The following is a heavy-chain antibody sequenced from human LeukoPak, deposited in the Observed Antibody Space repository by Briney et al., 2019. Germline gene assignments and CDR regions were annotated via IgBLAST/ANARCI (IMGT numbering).Heavy chain of an antibody. Sequence: PGGSLRLSCAASGFSFINSWMSWVRQAPGKGLEWVALINPDGSVEHYVDAVKGRFTVSRDNAKNSLYLQMNNLRAEDRAVYFCARSPHFGALDYWGLGTLVTVSS. D-gene: IGHD4-17*01. CDR3: ARSPHFGALDY. V-gene: IGHV3-7*01. J-gene: IGHJ4*02. CDR2: INPDGSVE. CDR1: GFSFINSW.